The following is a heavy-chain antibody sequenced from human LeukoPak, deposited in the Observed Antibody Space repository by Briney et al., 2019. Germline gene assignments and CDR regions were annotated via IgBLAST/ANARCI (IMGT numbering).Heavy chain of an antibody. CDR3: ARDVLRFLEWLPHYGMDV. Sequence: GASVKVSCKASGGTFSSYAISWVRQAPGQGLEWTGRIIPILGIANYAQKFQGRVTITADKSTSTAYMELSSLGSEDTAVYYCARDVLRFLEWLPHYGMDVWGQGTTVTVSS. CDR2: IIPILGIA. J-gene: IGHJ6*02. CDR1: GGTFSSYA. V-gene: IGHV1-69*04. D-gene: IGHD3-3*01.